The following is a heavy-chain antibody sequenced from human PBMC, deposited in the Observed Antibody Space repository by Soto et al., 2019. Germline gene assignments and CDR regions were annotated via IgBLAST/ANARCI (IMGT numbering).Heavy chain of an antibody. Sequence: PSETLKFTCGINDGSWSGCYWTWIRQAPGRGLEWIGAVSHSGSTNYSPSLKSRVSISIDRSKKQLSLRLISVTAADTAVSYCARWPHEGEGSGHASYIGLDVWGHGTMVT. CDR3: ARWPHEGEGSGHASYIGLDV. CDR2: VSHSGST. V-gene: IGHV4-34*01. D-gene: IGHD1-26*01. J-gene: IGHJ6*02. CDR1: DGSWSGCY.